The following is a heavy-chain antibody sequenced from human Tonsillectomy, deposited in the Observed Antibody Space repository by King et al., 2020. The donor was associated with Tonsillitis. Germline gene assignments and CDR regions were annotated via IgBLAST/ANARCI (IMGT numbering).Heavy chain of an antibody. CDR1: GGSISSGGYY. CDR3: ARDHWYYDSSGYDAFDI. J-gene: IGHJ3*02. D-gene: IGHD3-22*01. Sequence: QLQESGPGLVKPSQTLSLTCTVSGGSISSGGYYWSWIRQHPGKGLEWIGYIYYSGSTYYNPSLKSRVTRSVDTSKNQFSLKLISVTAADTAVYYCARDHWYYDSSGYDAFDIWGQGTMVTVSS. CDR2: IYYSGST. V-gene: IGHV4-31*03.